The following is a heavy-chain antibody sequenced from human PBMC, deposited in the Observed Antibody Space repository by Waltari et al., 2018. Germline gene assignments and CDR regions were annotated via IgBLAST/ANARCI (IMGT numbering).Heavy chain of an antibody. Sequence: QVQLQESGPGLVKPSETLSLTCTVSGGSISSYYWSWIRQTPGTGLEWIGYIYYSGSTNYNPSLKSRVTISVDTSKNQFSLKLSSVTAADTAVYYCARGTGCSSTSCYFPYYYYGMDVWGQGTTVTVSS. J-gene: IGHJ6*02. CDR1: GGSISSYY. CDR2: IYYSGST. V-gene: IGHV4-59*01. CDR3: ARGTGCSSTSCYFPYYYYGMDV. D-gene: IGHD2-2*01.